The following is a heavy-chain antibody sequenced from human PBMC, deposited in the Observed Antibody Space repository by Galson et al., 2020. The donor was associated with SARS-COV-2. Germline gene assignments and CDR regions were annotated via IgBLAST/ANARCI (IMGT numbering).Heavy chain of an antibody. J-gene: IGHJ4*02. Sequence: GESLKISCAASGFTFSSYAMHWVRPAPGKGLEWVAVISYDGSNKYYADSVKGRFTISRDNSKNTLYLQMNSLRAEDTAVYYCARDGATITMVRGVIGELFDYWGQGTLVTVSS. CDR1: GFTFSSYA. V-gene: IGHV3-30*01. D-gene: IGHD3-10*01. CDR3: ARDGATITMVRGVIGELFDY. CDR2: ISYDGSNK.